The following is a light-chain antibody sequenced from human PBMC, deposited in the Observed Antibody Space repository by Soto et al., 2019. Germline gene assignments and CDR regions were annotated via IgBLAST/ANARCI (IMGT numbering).Light chain of an antibody. CDR1: QSISNSY. CDR2: HAS. Sequence: ENVLTQSPGTLSLSPGERATLSCRASQSISNSYLAWYQQKPGQTPSLLIYHASNRATGIPDRFSGSWSGTDFTLTISRLEPEDFAVYYCQQYGDSLLTFGGGTKVEIK. V-gene: IGKV3-20*01. CDR3: QQYGDSLLT. J-gene: IGKJ4*01.